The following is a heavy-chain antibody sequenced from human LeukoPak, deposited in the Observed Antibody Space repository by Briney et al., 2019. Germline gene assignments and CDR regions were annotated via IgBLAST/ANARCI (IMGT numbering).Heavy chain of an antibody. CDR3: ARGARGTWAWGD. J-gene: IGHJ4*02. D-gene: IGHD3-10*01. CDR1: GYTFTSYG. CDR2: INPNSGGT. V-gene: IGHV1-2*06. Sequence: GASVKVSCKASGYTFTSYGISWVRQAPGQGLEWMGRINPNSGGTNYAQKFQGRVTMTRDTSVSTAYMELSRLRSDDTAMYYCARGARGTWAWGDWGQGTLVTVSS.